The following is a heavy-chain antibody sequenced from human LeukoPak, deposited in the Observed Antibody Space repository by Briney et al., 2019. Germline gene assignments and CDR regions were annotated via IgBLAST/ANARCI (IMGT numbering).Heavy chain of an antibody. J-gene: IGHJ4*01. D-gene: IGHD4-17*01. CDR2: MNNDGSST. CDR1: GFTFSTYW. Sequence: GGSLRLSCAASGFTFSTYWMHWVRQAPGKGLVWVSRMNNDGSSTNYADSVKGRFTISRDNVKNTLYLQMNSLRAEDTAVYYCARGYYGDTHFDYWGQGILVTVSS. V-gene: IGHV3-74*01. CDR3: ARGYYGDTHFDY.